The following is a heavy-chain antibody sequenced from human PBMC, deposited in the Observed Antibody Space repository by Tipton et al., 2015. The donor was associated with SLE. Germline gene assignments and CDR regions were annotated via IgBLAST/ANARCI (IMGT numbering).Heavy chain of an antibody. V-gene: IGHV4-30-2*01. Sequence: TLSLTCAVYGGSFSGYYWSRIRQPPGKGLEWIGYIYHSGSTYYNPSLKSRVTISVDRSKNQFSLKLSSVTAADTAVYYCARESILMEGWFDPWGQGTLVTVSS. CDR3: ARESILMEGWFDP. D-gene: IGHD3-3*01. J-gene: IGHJ5*02. CDR1: GGSFSGYY. CDR2: IYHSGST.